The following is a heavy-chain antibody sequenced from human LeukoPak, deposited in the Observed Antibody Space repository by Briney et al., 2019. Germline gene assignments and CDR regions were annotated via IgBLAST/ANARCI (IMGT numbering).Heavy chain of an antibody. D-gene: IGHD1-26*01. J-gene: IGHJ4*02. Sequence: GGSLRLSCAASGFTFSSYGMDWVRQAPGKGLEWVAFIRYDGSNKYYADSVKGRFTISRDDSKNTLYLQMNSLRVEDTALYYCAKSGGGRLYYLDYWGQGTLVTVSS. CDR3: AKSGGGRLYYLDY. CDR1: GFTFSSYG. CDR2: IRYDGSNK. V-gene: IGHV3-30*02.